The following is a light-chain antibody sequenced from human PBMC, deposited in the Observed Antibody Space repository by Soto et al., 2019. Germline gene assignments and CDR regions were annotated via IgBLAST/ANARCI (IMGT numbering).Light chain of an antibody. CDR2: DAS. CDR1: QDISNY. Sequence: DIQMTQSPSSLSASVGDRVTITCQASQDISNYLNWYQQKPGKAPKLLIYDASNLETGVPSRFSGSGSGTDFTFTISRLQPEYIATYYCQRQGTFGQGTKVEIK. J-gene: IGKJ1*01. V-gene: IGKV1-33*01. CDR3: QRQGT.